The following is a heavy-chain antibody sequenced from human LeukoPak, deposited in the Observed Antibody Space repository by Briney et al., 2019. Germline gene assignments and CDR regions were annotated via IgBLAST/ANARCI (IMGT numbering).Heavy chain of an antibody. CDR3: AKEGYSSGDY. CDR1: GFTFSSYG. CDR2: ISYDGSNK. J-gene: IGHJ4*02. D-gene: IGHD3-22*01. Sequence: GGSLRLSCAASGFTFSSYGMHWVRQAPGKGLEWVAVISYDGSNKYYADSVKGRFTISRDNSKNTLYLQMNSLRAEDTAVYYCAKEGYSSGDYWGQGTLVTVSS. V-gene: IGHV3-30*18.